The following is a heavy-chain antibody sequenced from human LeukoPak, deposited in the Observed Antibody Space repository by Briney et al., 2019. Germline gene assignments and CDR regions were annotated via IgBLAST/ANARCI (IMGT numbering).Heavy chain of an antibody. CDR2: INHSGST. D-gene: IGHD3-16*02. CDR3: ARKKNYDYVSGSYRYSGGFDY. CDR1: GGSISSSSYY. V-gene: IGHV4-39*07. J-gene: IGHJ4*02. Sequence: SETLSLTCTVSGGSISSSSYYWGWIRQPPGKGLEWIGEINHSGSTEYNPSLKSRVIISVDPSKNQFSLKLSSVTAADTAVYYCARKKNYDYVSGSYRYSGGFDYWGQGTLVTVSS.